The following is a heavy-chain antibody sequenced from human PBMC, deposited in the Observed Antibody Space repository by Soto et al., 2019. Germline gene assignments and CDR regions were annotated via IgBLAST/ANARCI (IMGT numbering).Heavy chain of an antibody. J-gene: IGHJ4*02. CDR2: IIPIFGTA. CDR1: GGTFSSYA. D-gene: IGHD5-18*01. V-gene: IGHV1-69*01. CDR3: ARDDRYSYGYGSLDY. Sequence: QVQLVQSGAEVKKPGSSVKVSCKASGGTFSSYAISWVRQAPGQGLEWMGGIIPIFGTANYAQKFQGRVTITADESTSTAYMELRSRRSEDTAVYYCARDDRYSYGYGSLDYWGQGTLVTVSS.